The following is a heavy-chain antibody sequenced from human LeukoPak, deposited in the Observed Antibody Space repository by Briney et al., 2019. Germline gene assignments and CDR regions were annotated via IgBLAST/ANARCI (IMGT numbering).Heavy chain of an antibody. Sequence: SETLSLTCTVSGGSISSYYWSWIRQPPGKGLEWIGYIYYSGSTNYNPSLKSRVTISVDTSKNQFSLKLSSVTAADTAVYYCARLNDFWSGYFLYFDYWGQGTLVTVSS. CDR2: IYYSGST. J-gene: IGHJ4*02. D-gene: IGHD3-3*01. V-gene: IGHV4-59*01. CDR1: GGSISSYY. CDR3: ARLNDFWSGYFLYFDY.